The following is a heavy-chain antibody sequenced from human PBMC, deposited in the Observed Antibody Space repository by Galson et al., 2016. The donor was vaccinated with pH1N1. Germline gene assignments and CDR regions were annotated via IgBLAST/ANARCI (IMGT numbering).Heavy chain of an antibody. Sequence: SLRLSCAASGFTFSSFNMFWVRQAPGKGLECVAVISYGGTIKYYADSVKGRFSISRDNSETTLYLQMNRLRPQDTAVYYCARDNYGEFDTHYFGMDVWGQGTTVTVSS. CDR3: ARDNYGEFDTHYFGMDV. CDR1: GFTFSSFN. CDR2: ISYGGTIK. V-gene: IGHV3-30-3*01. J-gene: IGHJ6*02. D-gene: IGHD4-17*01.